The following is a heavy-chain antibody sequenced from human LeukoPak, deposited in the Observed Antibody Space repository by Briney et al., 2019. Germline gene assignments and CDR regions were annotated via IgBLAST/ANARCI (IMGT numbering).Heavy chain of an antibody. CDR3: ASHYYDILTGYSYFDY. CDR2: FYHSGST. D-gene: IGHD3-9*01. CDR1: GGSIGSGGFS. V-gene: IGHV4-30-2*01. J-gene: IGHJ4*02. Sequence: SQTLSLTCAVSGGSIGSGGFSWSWIRQPPGEGLEWIGYFYHSGSTYYNPSLKSRVTISLDSSNNQFSLKLSSVTAADTAVYYCASHYYDILTGYSYFDYWGQGTLVTVSS.